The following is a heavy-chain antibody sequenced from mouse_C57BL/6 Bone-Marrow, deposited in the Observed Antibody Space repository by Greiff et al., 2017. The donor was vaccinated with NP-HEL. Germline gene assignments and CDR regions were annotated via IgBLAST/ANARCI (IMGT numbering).Heavy chain of an antibody. J-gene: IGHJ2*01. Sequence: EVQLQQSGPELVKPGASVKISCKASGYTFTDYYMNWVKQSHGKSLEWIGDINPNNGGTSYTQKFKGKATLTVDKSSSTAYMELRSLTSEDSAVYYCARGAGYYHDYGGQGTTLTVSS. V-gene: IGHV1-26*01. CDR3: ARGAGYYHDY. CDR1: GYTFTDYY. CDR2: INPNNGGT.